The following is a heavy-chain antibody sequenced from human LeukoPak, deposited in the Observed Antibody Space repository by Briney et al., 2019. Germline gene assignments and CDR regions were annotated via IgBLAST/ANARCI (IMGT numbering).Heavy chain of an antibody. CDR2: ISSSSSTI. CDR1: GFTFSSYS. J-gene: IGHJ4*02. CDR3: ARVAVVPAAITFDY. Sequence: GGSLRLSCAASGFTFSSYSMNWVRQAPGKGLEWVSYISSSSSTIYYADSVKGRFTISRDNAKNSLYLQMNSLRDEDTAVYYCARVAVVPAAITFDYWGQGPLVTVSS. D-gene: IGHD2-2*02. V-gene: IGHV3-48*02.